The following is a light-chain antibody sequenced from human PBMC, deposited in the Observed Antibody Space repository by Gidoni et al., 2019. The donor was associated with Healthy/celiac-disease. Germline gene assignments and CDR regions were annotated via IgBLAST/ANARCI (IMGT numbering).Light chain of an antibody. CDR1: SSDVGGYNY. Sequence: QSALTQPASVSGSPGQSITISCTGTSSDVGGYNYVSWYQQRPVKAPKLMIYDVSNRPSGVSNRFSGSNSGNTASLTISGLQAEDEADYYCSSYTSSSTPVVFGGGTKLTVL. CDR2: DVS. CDR3: SSYTSSSTPVV. V-gene: IGLV2-14*01. J-gene: IGLJ2*01.